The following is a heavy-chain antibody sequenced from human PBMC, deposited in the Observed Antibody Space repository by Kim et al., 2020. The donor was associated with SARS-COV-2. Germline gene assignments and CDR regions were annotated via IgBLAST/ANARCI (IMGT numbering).Heavy chain of an antibody. V-gene: IGHV3-23*01. CDR1: GFTFSSYA. Sequence: GGSLRLSCAASGFTFSSYAMSWVRQAPGKGLEWVSAISGSGGSTYYADSVKGRFTISRDNSKNTLYLQMNSLRAEDTAVYYCAKAVPYCSSTRCYLFYYYYGMDVWGQGTTVIVSS. CDR3: AKAVPYCSSTRCYLFYYYYGMDV. J-gene: IGHJ6*02. D-gene: IGHD2-2*01. CDR2: ISGSGGST.